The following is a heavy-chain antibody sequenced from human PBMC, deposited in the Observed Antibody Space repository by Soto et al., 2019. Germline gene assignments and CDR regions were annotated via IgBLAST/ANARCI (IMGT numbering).Heavy chain of an antibody. CDR1: GFTFSSYG. J-gene: IGHJ6*02. Sequence: GGSLRLSCAASGFTFSSYGMHWVRQAPGKGLEWVAVIWYDGSNKYYADSVKGRFTISRDNSKNTLYLQMNSLRAEDTAVYYCARGFTIFGVVTPYYYGMDVWGQGTTVTVSS. CDR3: ARGFTIFGVVTPYYYGMDV. CDR2: IWYDGSNK. V-gene: IGHV3-33*01. D-gene: IGHD3-3*01.